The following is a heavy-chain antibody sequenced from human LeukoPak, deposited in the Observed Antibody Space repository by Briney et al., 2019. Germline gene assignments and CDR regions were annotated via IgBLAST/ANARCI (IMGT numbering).Heavy chain of an antibody. CDR1: GGSVSDYY. V-gene: IGHV4-34*01. CDR3: ARGVRGIVVVPAEHHPPPYMDV. D-gene: IGHD2-2*01. CDR2: INHSGST. Sequence: SETLSLTCTVSGGSVSDYYWSWIRQPPGKGLEWIGEINHSGSTNYNPSLKSRVTISVDTSKNQFSLKLSSVTAADTAVYYCARGVRGIVVVPAEHHPPPYMDVWGKGTTVTVSS. J-gene: IGHJ6*03.